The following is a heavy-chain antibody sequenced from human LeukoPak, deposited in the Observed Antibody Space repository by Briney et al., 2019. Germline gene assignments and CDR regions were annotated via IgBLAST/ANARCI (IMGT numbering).Heavy chain of an antibody. D-gene: IGHD6-6*01. CDR3: ARAMSIAARLQTIFDY. CDR1: GGSFSNYY. CDR2: INHSGST. Sequence: SETLSLTCAVYGGSFSNYYWSWIRQPPGKGLEWIGEINHSGSTNCNPSLKSRVTISVDTSKNQFSLKLSSVTAADTAVYYCARAMSIAARLQTIFDYWGQGTLVTVSS. V-gene: IGHV4-34*01. J-gene: IGHJ4*02.